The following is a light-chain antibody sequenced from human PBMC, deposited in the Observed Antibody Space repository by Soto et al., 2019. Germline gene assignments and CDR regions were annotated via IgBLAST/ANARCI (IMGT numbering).Light chain of an antibody. J-gene: IGKJ4*01. Sequence: EIVLTQSPGTLSLSPGERATLSCRASQSVSSKYLGWYQQKPGQAPRLLIYGASTRATGIPDRFSGSGSGTDFTLAISRLEPEDFAVYYCQQFHSSGLTCGGGTKVESK. V-gene: IGKV3-20*01. CDR3: QQFHSSGLT. CDR2: GAS. CDR1: QSVSSKY.